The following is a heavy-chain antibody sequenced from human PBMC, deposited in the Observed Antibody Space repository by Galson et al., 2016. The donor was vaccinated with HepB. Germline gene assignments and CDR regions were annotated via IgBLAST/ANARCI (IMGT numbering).Heavy chain of an antibody. J-gene: IGHJ6*02. V-gene: IGHV3-9*01. Sequence: SLRLSCAASGFTFDDYAMHWVRQGPGKGLEWVSGISWNSGSIGYADSVKGRFTISRDNAKNSLFLQMNSLRVEDTALYYCAKGRYGDTGYYYNAMEVWGQGTTVTVSS. CDR3: AKGRYGDTGYYYNAMEV. D-gene: IGHD4-17*01. CDR1: GFTFDDYA. CDR2: ISWNSGSI.